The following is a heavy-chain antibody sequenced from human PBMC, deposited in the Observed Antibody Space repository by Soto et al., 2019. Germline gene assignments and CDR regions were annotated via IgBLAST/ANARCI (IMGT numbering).Heavy chain of an antibody. J-gene: IGHJ6*02. CDR3: AKEVGRSTSYYYGLDV. CDR2: IGWNSGTI. V-gene: IGHV3-9*01. D-gene: IGHD2-2*01. Sequence: EVHLVESGGGLVQPGRSLRLSCAASGFTFDDYAMYWVRQAPGKGLEWVSGIGWNSGTIGYGDSVKGRFTISRDNAKTSLYLQMNSLRAEDTALYFCAKEVGRSTSYYYGLDVWGQGTTVTVSS. CDR1: GFTFDDYA.